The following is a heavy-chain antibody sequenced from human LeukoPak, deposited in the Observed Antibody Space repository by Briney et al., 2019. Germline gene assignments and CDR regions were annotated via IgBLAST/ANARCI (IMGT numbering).Heavy chain of an antibody. CDR1: VGSISGYY. J-gene: IGHJ4*02. Sequence: KPSQTLSLTCAVSVGSISGYYWSWIRQPPGKGLEWIGYIYYSGSAKYNPSLKSRVTISVDTSKNQFSLKLTSVTAADTAVYYCSRDIAATRSDYWGQGTLVTVSS. CDR3: SRDIAATRSDY. CDR2: IYYSGSA. V-gene: IGHV4-59*01. D-gene: IGHD6-13*01.